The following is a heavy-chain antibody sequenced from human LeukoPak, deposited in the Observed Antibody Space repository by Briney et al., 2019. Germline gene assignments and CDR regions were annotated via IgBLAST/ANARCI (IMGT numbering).Heavy chain of an antibody. CDR3: AKDFGPLRDYFDY. Sequence: PGRSLRLSCAASGFTFDDYAMHWVRQAPGKGLEWVSGISWNSGSIGYADSVKGRFTISRDNAKNSLYLQMNSLRAEDAALYYCAKDFGPLRDYFDYWGQGTLVTVSS. D-gene: IGHD3-16*01. CDR2: ISWNSGSI. J-gene: IGHJ4*02. V-gene: IGHV3-9*01. CDR1: GFTFDDYA.